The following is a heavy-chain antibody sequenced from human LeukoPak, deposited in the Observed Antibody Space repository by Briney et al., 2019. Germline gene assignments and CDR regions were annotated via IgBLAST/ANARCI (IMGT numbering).Heavy chain of an antibody. CDR3: ARDFILEAPRKWRAPGSWYYYMDV. Sequence: VASVKVSCKASGYTFTSYYMHWVRQAPGQGLEWMGIINPSGGSTSYAQKFQGRVTMTRDMSTSTVYMELSSLRSEDTAVYYCARDFILEAPRKWRAPGSWYYYMDVWGKGTTVTVSS. J-gene: IGHJ6*03. CDR1: GYTFTSYY. CDR2: INPSGGST. D-gene: IGHD3-9*01. V-gene: IGHV1-46*01.